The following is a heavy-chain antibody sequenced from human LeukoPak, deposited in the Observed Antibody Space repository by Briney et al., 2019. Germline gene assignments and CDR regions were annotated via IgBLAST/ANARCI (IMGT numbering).Heavy chain of an antibody. V-gene: IGHV3-53*01. CDR2: IYSGGST. Sequence: GGSLRLSCAASGFTVSSNYMSWVRQAPGKGLEWVSVIYSGGSTYYADSVKGRFTISRDNSKNTLYLQMNSLRAEDTAVYYCARDQKYYYGSGFYGMDVWGQGTTVTVSS. D-gene: IGHD3-10*01. J-gene: IGHJ6*02. CDR1: GFTVSSNY. CDR3: ARDQKYYYGSGFYGMDV.